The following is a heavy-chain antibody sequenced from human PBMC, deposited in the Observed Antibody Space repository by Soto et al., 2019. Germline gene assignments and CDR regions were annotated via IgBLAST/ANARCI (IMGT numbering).Heavy chain of an antibody. CDR1: GFTFSSYA. CDR3: AKDSVTGKTGYSYYYYGMDV. CDR2: ISGSGGST. D-gene: IGHD6-13*01. J-gene: IGHJ6*02. V-gene: IGHV3-23*01. Sequence: GESLRLSCAASGFTFSSYAMSWVRQAPGKGLEWVSAISGSGGSTYYADSVKGRFTISRDNSKNTLYLQMNSLRAEDTAVYYCAKDSVTGKTGYSYYYYGMDVWGQGTTVTVSS.